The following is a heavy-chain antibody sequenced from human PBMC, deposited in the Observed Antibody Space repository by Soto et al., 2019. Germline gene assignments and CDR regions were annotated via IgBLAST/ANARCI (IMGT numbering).Heavy chain of an antibody. CDR2: IYTSGNT. Sequence: PSETLSLTCTVSGDSISSYYWSWIRQPAGKGLEWIGRIYTSGNTQYNPSLWSRVTMSVDTSKNQLSLKLSSVTAADTAVYFCAGDKGYYYDGMDVWGQGTTVTVSS. CDR3: AGDKGYYYDGMDV. J-gene: IGHJ6*02. D-gene: IGHD3-22*01. CDR1: GDSISSYY. V-gene: IGHV4-4*07.